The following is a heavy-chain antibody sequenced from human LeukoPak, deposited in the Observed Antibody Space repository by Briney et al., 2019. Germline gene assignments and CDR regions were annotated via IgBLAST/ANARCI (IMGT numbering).Heavy chain of an antibody. D-gene: IGHD6-19*01. J-gene: IGHJ4*02. V-gene: IGHV1-24*01. CDR1: GYTLTELY. CDR2: FDPKSGDT. Sequence: EASVKVSCKVSGYTLTELYMHWVRQAPGQGLGWMGRFDPKSGDTIYAQKFQGRVTMTGDTSISTAYMELSSLRSEDTAAYYCATVTEAYSSGWYSSYWGQGTLVTVSS. CDR3: ATVTEAYSSGWYSSY.